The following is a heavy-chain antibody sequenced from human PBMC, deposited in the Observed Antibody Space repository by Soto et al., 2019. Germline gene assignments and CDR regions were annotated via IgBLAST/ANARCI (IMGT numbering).Heavy chain of an antibody. V-gene: IGHV3-21*01. CDR2: ISSSSSYI. CDR3: ARDERRRVIVVVPAAVDY. CDR1: GFTFSSYS. D-gene: IGHD2-2*01. J-gene: IGHJ4*02. Sequence: EVQLVESGGGLVKPGGSLRLSCAASGFTFSSYSMNWVRQAPGKGLEWVSSISSSSSYIYYADSVKGRFTISRDNAKNSLYLQMNSRRAEDTAVYYCARDERRRVIVVVPAAVDYWGQGTLVTVSS.